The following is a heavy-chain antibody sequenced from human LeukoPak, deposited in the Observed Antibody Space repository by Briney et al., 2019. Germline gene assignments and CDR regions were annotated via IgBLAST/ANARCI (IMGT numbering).Heavy chain of an antibody. V-gene: IGHV1-18*01. CDR1: GYTFTSYG. Sequence: GASVKVSCKASGYTFTSYGISLVRQAPGQGLEWMGCISAYNGNTNYAQKLQGRVTMTTDTSTSTAYMELRSLRSDDTAVYYCARVWCSSASCYYYFDYWGQGTLVTVSS. CDR3: ARVWCSSASCYYYFDY. J-gene: IGHJ4*02. CDR2: ISAYNGNT. D-gene: IGHD2-2*01.